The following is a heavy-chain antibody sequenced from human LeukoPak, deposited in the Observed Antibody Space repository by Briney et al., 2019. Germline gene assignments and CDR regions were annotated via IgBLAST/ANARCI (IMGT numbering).Heavy chain of an antibody. D-gene: IGHD3-22*01. Sequence: ASVKVSCKASGYTFTSYDINWVRQATGQGLEWMGWMNPNSGNTGYAQKFQGRVTMTRNTSISTAYMELSSLRSEDTAVYYCARGLFTEDLYYYDSRYTILYIWGQGTMVTVSS. CDR2: MNPNSGNT. V-gene: IGHV1-8*01. J-gene: IGHJ3*02. CDR1: GYTFTSYD. CDR3: ARGLFTEDLYYYDSRYTILYI.